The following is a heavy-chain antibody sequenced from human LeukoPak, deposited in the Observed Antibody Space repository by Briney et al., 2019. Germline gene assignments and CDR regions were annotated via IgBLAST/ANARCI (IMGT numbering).Heavy chain of an antibody. J-gene: IGHJ4*02. V-gene: IGHV3-23*01. CDR1: GLTFSSYA. Sequence: GGSLRLSCGASGLTFSSYAMSWVRQAPGKGLKWVSAISGSGGSTYYADSVKGRFTISRDNYKNTLYLQMNSLRAEDTAVYYCAKDLVLTVYAIFGYWGQGTLVTVSS. D-gene: IGHD2-8*01. CDR2: ISGSGGST. CDR3: AKDLVLTVYAIFGY.